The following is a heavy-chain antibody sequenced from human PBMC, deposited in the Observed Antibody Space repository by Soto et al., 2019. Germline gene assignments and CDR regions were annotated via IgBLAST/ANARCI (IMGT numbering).Heavy chain of an antibody. CDR1: GGSFSGYY. CDR3: ARVYGDYVGGYYYYYMDV. J-gene: IGHJ6*03. Sequence: SSETLSLTCAVYGGSFSGYYWSWIRHPPGKGLEWIGEINHSGSTNYNPSLKSRVTISVDTSKNQFSLKLSSVTAADTAVYYCARVYGDYVGGYYYYYMDVWGKGTTVT. CDR2: INHSGST. V-gene: IGHV4-34*01. D-gene: IGHD4-17*01.